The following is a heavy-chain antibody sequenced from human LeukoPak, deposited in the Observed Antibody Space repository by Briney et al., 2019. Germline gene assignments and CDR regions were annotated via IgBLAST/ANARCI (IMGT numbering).Heavy chain of an antibody. V-gene: IGHV3-30-3*01. CDR3: ARDRVVSYSTSPDY. CDR2: ISYDGSNK. CDR1: GFTFSSYA. Sequence: PGRSLRLSCAASGFTFSSYAMHWVRQAPGKGLEWVAVISYDGSNKYYADSVKGRFTISRDNSKNTLYLQMNSLRAEDTAVYYCARDRVVSYSTSPDYWGQGTLVTVSS. D-gene: IGHD6-13*01. J-gene: IGHJ4*02.